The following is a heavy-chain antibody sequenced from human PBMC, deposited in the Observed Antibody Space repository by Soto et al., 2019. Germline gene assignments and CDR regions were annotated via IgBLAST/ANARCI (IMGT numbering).Heavy chain of an antibody. V-gene: IGHV3-7*01. CDR2: IMQDGSDK. Sequence: EVQLVESGGGLVQPGGSLRLSCTASGFSLSTSWMTWVRQAPGKGLEWVANIMQDGSDKYYVDPVKGRFTISRDNAKNSLYLQMTSLRAEDTAVYYCASKRLYFYGLDVWGQGTTVTVSS. CDR1: GFSLSTSW. J-gene: IGHJ6*02. CDR3: ASKRLYFYGLDV.